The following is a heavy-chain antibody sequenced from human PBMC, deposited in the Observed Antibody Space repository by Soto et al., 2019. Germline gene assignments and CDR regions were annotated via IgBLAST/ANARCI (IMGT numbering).Heavy chain of an antibody. D-gene: IGHD6-19*01. Sequence: SETLSLTCTVSGGSVSSGSYYWSWIRQPPGKGLEWIGYIYYSGSTNYNPSLKSRVTISVDTSKNQFSLKLSSVTAADTAVYYCARDPMTIAVAGRGRDFDYWGQGTLVTVSS. CDR3: ARDPMTIAVAGRGRDFDY. J-gene: IGHJ4*02. CDR1: GGSVSSGSYY. V-gene: IGHV4-61*01. CDR2: IYYSGST.